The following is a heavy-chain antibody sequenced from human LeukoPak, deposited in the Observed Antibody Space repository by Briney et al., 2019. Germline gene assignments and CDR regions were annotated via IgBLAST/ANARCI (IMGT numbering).Heavy chain of an antibody. J-gene: IGHJ3*01. V-gene: IGHV3-23*01. D-gene: IGHD4-23*01. CDR1: GFTFSNYA. Sequence: GGSLRLSCAASGFTFSNYAMTWIRQAPERGLEWVSSISVDGGDIKYTDSAKGRFTISRDNSKGTLYLQMDSLRVEDTAVYYCGKDPNGNFSGAFDFWGQGTMVTVSS. CDR2: ISVDGGDI. CDR3: GKDPNGNFSGAFDF.